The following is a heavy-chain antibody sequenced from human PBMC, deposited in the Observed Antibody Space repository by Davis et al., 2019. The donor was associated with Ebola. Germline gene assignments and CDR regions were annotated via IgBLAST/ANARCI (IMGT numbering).Heavy chain of an antibody. V-gene: IGHV1-69*13. CDR1: GGTFSSHA. D-gene: IGHD3-10*01. CDR2: IIPILGAT. CDR3: ASHYYGTSGHLDY. J-gene: IGHJ4*02. Sequence: AASVKVSCKASGGTFSSHAVSWVRQAPGQGLEWMGEIIPILGATNYAQSFQGRVTITADESTSTAYMELSSLRSEDTAVYYCASHYYGTSGHLDYWGQGSQVTVSS.